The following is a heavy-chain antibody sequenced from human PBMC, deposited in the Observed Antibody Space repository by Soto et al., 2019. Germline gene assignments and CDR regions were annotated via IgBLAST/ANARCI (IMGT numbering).Heavy chain of an antibody. Sequence: QVQLVQSGAEVKKPGASVKVSCKASGYTFTSYGITWVRQAPGQGLEWMGWMSAYNGNTNYAQKLQGSVTMTNDTPTSTAYMELRSLRSDDTAVYYCARDRNTMVGGWGWFYPWGQGTLVTVSS. V-gene: IGHV1-18*01. CDR1: GYTFTSYG. J-gene: IGHJ5*02. CDR3: ARDRNTMVGGWGWFYP. CDR2: MSAYNGNT. D-gene: IGHD3-10*01.